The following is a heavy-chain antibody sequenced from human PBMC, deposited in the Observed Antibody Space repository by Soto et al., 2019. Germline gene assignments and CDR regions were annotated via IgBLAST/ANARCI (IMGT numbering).Heavy chain of an antibody. Sequence: GGSLRLSCAASGFTFSSYAMSWVRQAPGKGLEWVSGISGSGGRTYYADSVKGRFTISRDNSKHTLYLQMNSLRAEDTAVYYCAKADDFWSGYHIYYFCGMDVWGQGTTVTVSS. CDR1: GFTFSSYA. CDR2: ISGSGGRT. J-gene: IGHJ6*02. D-gene: IGHD3-3*01. CDR3: AKADDFWSGYHIYYFCGMDV. V-gene: IGHV3-23*01.